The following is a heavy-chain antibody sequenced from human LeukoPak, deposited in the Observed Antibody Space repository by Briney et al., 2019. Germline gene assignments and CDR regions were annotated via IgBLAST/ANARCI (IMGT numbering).Heavy chain of an antibody. Sequence: ASVKVSCKASGYTFTRHGFSWVRQAPGQGLEWMGWISGYNGDTIYAQKFQGRVTMTKDTSTSTAYMELRSLRSDDTAVYYCARDYYDSSGYYYPNWFDPWGQGTLVTVSS. CDR3: ARDYYDSSGYYYPNWFDP. V-gene: IGHV1-18*01. CDR2: ISGYNGDT. D-gene: IGHD3-22*01. J-gene: IGHJ5*02. CDR1: GYTFTRHG.